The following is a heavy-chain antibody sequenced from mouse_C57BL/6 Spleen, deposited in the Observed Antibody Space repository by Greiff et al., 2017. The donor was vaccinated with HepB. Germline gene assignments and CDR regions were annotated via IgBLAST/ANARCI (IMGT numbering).Heavy chain of an antibody. CDR3: ARWPAQAIAMDY. Sequence: QVQLQQPGAELVKPGASVKLSCKASGYTFTSYWMQWVKQRPGQGLEWIGEIDPSDSYTNYNQKFKGKATLTVDTSSSTAYMQLSSLTSEDSAVYYCARWPAQAIAMDYWGQGTSVTVSS. J-gene: IGHJ4*01. V-gene: IGHV1-50*01. CDR2: IDPSDSYT. D-gene: IGHD3-2*02. CDR1: GYTFTSYW.